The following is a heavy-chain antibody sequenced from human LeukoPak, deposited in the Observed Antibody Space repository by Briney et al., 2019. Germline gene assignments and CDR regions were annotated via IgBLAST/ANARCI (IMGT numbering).Heavy chain of an antibody. J-gene: IGHJ4*02. CDR3: VKSRRVGANQRGLFDY. D-gene: IGHD1-26*01. Sequence: GGSLRLSCAASGLIFSDAWMGWVRQAPGKGLEWVSSVSGSGRNTFYPDSVEGRFTISRDNSKNTVYLQMNSLRADDTAVYYCVKSRRVGANQRGLFDYWGQGTLVTVSP. V-gene: IGHV3-23*01. CDR1: GLIFSDA. CDR2: VSGSGRNT.